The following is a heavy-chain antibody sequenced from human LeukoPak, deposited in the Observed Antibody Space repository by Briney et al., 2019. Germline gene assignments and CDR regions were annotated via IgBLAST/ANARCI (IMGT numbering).Heavy chain of an antibody. V-gene: IGHV3-7*03. CDR3: ARDEDHAAAY. J-gene: IGHJ4*02. CDR1: GFNFFRSW. D-gene: IGHD6-25*01. Sequence: PGGSLRLSCAASGFNFFRSWMSWVRQAPGKGLEWVAHINQDGSEKYYVNSVKGRFTISRDNAKNSLYLQMNSLRADDTAVYYCARDEDHAAAYWGEGTLVTVSS. CDR2: INQDGSEK.